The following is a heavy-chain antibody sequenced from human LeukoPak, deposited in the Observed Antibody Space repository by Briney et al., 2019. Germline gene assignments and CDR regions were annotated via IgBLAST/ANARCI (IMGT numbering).Heavy chain of an antibody. J-gene: IGHJ4*02. CDR3: ARLQQLWFRFDY. Sequence: SETLSLTCTVSSGSISSSSYYWGWIRQPPGKGLEWIGSIYYSGSTYYNPSLKSRVTISVDTSKNQFSLKLSSVTAADTAVYYCARLQQLWFRFDYWGQGTLVTVSS. CDR1: SGSISSSSYY. CDR2: IYYSGST. V-gene: IGHV4-39*01. D-gene: IGHD5-18*01.